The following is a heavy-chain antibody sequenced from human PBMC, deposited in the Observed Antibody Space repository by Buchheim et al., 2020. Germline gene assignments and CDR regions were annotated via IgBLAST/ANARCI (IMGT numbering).Heavy chain of an antibody. CDR1: GYTFTSYY. J-gene: IGHJ6*02. V-gene: IGHV1-46*01. CDR2: INPSGGST. D-gene: IGHD3-22*01. Sequence: QVQLVQSGAEVKKPGASVKVSCKASGYTFTSYYMHWVRQAPGQGLEWMGIINPSGGSTSYVQKFQGRVPMTRDKSTSQVYMELCSLRSEDTAVYYCARESIGVVQIEYYYGMDVWGQGTT. CDR3: ARESIGVVQIEYYYGMDV.